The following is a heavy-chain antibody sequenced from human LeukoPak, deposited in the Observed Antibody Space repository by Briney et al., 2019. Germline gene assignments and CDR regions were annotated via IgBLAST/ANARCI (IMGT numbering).Heavy chain of an antibody. CDR1: GFTFSTYN. CDR3: ARDPYSGGYGDYYYYYMDL. CDR2: ITSSSSYI. J-gene: IGHJ6*03. D-gene: IGHD1-26*01. Sequence: GGSLRPSCAASGFTFSTYNMNWVRQAPGKGLEWVSSITSSSSYIYYADSVKGRFTISRDNAKNSLYLQMNSLRAEDTAVYYCARDPYSGGYGDYYYYYMDLWGQGTTVTISS. V-gene: IGHV3-21*01.